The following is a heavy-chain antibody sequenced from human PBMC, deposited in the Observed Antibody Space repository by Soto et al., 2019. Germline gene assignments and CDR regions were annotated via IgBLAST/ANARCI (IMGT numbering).Heavy chain of an antibody. CDR2: IHHSGST. CDR3: ARVGAAGIFSAEYYFDH. Sequence: SVTLSLTCTVSGGSIRNYYWSWIRQPPGKGLEWIGYIHHSGSTNYNPSLKSRVTISVDTSKKQFSLKMTSVTAADTAVYYCARVGAAGIFSAEYYFDHWGQGTLVTVSS. J-gene: IGHJ4*02. V-gene: IGHV4-59*01. D-gene: IGHD6-13*01. CDR1: GGSIRNYY.